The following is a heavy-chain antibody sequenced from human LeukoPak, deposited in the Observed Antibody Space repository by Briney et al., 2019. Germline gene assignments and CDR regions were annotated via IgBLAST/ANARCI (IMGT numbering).Heavy chain of an antibody. V-gene: IGHV4-59*06. CDR1: GGSISSYY. D-gene: IGHD2-2*02. J-gene: IGHJ5*02. Sequence: SETLSLTCTVSGGSISSYYWSWIRQHPGKGLEWIGYIYYSGSTYYNPSLKSRVTISVDTSKNQFSLKLSSVTAADTAVYYCARGYCSSTSCYTENWFDPWGQGTLVTVSS. CDR3: ARGYCSSTSCYTENWFDP. CDR2: IYYSGST.